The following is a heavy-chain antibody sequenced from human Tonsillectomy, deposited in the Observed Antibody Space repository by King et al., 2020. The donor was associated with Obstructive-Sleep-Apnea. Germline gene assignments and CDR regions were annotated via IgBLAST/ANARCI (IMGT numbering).Heavy chain of an antibody. CDR1: GFSFSTYW. CDR2: IRQDGTEM. CDR3: ARENDNDTYGYSHYFDY. Sequence: VQLVESGGGLVRPGGSLRLSCAASGFSFSTYWMTWVRQAPGKGLEWVANIRQDGTEMYYLDFVKGRFTISRDNAKNSLYLQMNSLSAEDTAVYYCARENDNDTYGYSHYFDYWGQGTLVTVSS. V-gene: IGHV3-7*03. J-gene: IGHJ4*02. D-gene: IGHD5-18*01.